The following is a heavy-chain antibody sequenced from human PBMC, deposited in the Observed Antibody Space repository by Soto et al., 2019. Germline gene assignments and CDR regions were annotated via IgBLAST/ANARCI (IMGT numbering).Heavy chain of an antibody. CDR1: GDSVSSNSAA. J-gene: IGHJ4*02. CDR3: ARDYNPYSSGWYHFDY. D-gene: IGHD6-19*01. CDR2: TYYRSKWYN. Sequence: PSQTLSVTCAISGDSVSSNSAAWNWIRQSPSRGLEWLGRTYYRSKWYNDYAVSVKSRITINPDTSKNQFSLQLNSVTPEDTAVYYCARDYNPYSSGWYHFDYWGQGTLVPVSS. V-gene: IGHV6-1*01.